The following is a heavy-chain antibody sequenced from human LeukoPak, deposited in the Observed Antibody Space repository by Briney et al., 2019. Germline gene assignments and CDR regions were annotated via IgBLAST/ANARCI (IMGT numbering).Heavy chain of an antibody. D-gene: IGHD1-26*01. CDR3: ARHVTSVGAIP. J-gene: IGHJ5*02. Sequence: GGSLRLSCAASGFIFSSYAMHWVRQAPGKGLEWVAVISYDGSNKYYADSVKGRFTISRDNSKNTLYLQMNSLRAEDTAVYYCARHVTSVGAIPWGQGTLVTVSS. CDR1: GFIFSSYA. V-gene: IGHV3-30*04. CDR2: ISYDGSNK.